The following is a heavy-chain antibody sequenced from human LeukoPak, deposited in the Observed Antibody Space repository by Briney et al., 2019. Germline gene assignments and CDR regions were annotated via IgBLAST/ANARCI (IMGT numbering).Heavy chain of an antibody. Sequence: GASVKVSCKASGYTFTSCGISWVRQAPGQGLEWMGWISAYNGNTNYAQKLQGRVTMTTDTSTSTAYMELRSLRSDDTAVYYCAREGQWGYYDSSGYYYLAYWGQGTLVTVSS. V-gene: IGHV1-18*01. CDR2: ISAYNGNT. CDR3: AREGQWGYYDSSGYYYLAY. CDR1: GYTFTSCG. D-gene: IGHD3-22*01. J-gene: IGHJ4*02.